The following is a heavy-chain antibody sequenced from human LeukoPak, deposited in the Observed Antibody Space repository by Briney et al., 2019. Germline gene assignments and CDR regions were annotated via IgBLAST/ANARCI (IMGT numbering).Heavy chain of an antibody. CDR1: GYTFTSYG. J-gene: IGHJ5*02. D-gene: IGHD3-22*01. CDR2: ISAYNGNT. V-gene: IGHV1-18*01. Sequence: ASVKVSCKASGYTFTSYGISWVRQAPGQGLEWMGWISAYNGNTNYAQKLQGRVTMTTDTSTSTAYMELRSLRSDDTAVYYCARDPATTTYYYDSSGYPRWFDPWGQGTRSPSPQ. CDR3: ARDPATTTYYYDSSGYPRWFDP.